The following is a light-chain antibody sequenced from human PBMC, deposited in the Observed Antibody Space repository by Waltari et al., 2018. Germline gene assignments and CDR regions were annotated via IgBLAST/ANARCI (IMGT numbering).Light chain of an antibody. CDR1: QSISIW. J-gene: IGKJ4*01. Sequence: DIQMTQSPSTLSASVGDRVTITCRASQSISIWLAWYQQKPGEAPELLLSKASSLESGVPSRFSGSGIGTEFTLTISSLQPDDFATYYCQQYHAVSTFGGGTKVEIK. CDR3: QQYHAVST. CDR2: KAS. V-gene: IGKV1-5*03.